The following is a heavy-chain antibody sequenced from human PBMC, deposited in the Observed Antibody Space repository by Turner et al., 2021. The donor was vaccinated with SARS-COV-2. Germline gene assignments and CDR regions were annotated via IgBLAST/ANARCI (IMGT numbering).Heavy chain of an antibody. CDR1: GGSISSSPYY. J-gene: IGHJ5*02. CDR2: IYYSGST. V-gene: IGHV4-39*01. CDR3: ARRSEGYYGSGSHWFDP. Sequence: QLQLQESGPGLVKPSETLSLTCTVSGGSISSSPYYWGWIRQPPGKGLEWIGSIYYSGSTYYNPFLKSRVTISVDTSKNQFSLKLSSVTAADTAVYYCARRSEGYYGSGSHWFDPWGQGTLVTVSS. D-gene: IGHD3-10*01.